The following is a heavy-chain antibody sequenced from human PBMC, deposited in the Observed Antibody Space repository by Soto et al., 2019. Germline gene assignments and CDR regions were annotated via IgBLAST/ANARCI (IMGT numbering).Heavy chain of an antibody. J-gene: IGHJ3*02. D-gene: IGHD3-16*02. V-gene: IGHV4-31*03. CDR2: IYYSGST. CDR1: GGSISSGGYY. Sequence: QVQLQESGPGLVKPSQTLSLTCTVSGGSISSGGYYWSWIRQHPGKGLEWIGYIYYSGSTYYNPSLKSRVNISVDTSKNQFSLKLSSVTAADTAVYYCASSFSVITFGGVIVKGAFDIWGQGTMVTVSS. CDR3: ASSFSVITFGGVIVKGAFDI.